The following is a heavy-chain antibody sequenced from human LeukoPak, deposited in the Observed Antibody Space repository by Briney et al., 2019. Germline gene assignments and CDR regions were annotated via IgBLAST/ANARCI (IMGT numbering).Heavy chain of an antibody. V-gene: IGHV3-53*01. CDR3: AREGSFDSSGYNDALDI. CDR2: VRSGGST. J-gene: IGHJ3*02. Sequence: GGSLRLSCAASGLIVSDKYRSWVRKAPGKGLEWVSVVRSGGSTSYADSVKGRFTISRDNSKNTLYLQMNSLRAEDTAVYYCAREGSFDSSGYNDALDIWGQGTMVTVSA. D-gene: IGHD3-22*01. CDR1: GLIVSDKY.